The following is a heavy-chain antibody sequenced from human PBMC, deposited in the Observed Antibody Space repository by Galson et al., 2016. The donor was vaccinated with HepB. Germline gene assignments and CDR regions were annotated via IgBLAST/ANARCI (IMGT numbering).Heavy chain of an antibody. CDR1: GFTLSNYV. D-gene: IGHD4-17*01. J-gene: IGHJ4*02. CDR3: ARERTGRRPMTTSYFDY. V-gene: IGHV3-23*01. CDR2: ISDSDGST. Sequence: SLRLSCAASGFTLSNYVMSWVRQAPGKGLEWVSGISDSDGSTNYADSVKGRFTISRDNSKNTLYLQMNSLRAEDTAVYYCARERTGRRPMTTSYFDYWGQGTLVTVSS.